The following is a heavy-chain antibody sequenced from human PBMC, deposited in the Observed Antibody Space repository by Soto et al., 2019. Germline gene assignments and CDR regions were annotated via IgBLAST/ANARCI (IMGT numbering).Heavy chain of an antibody. V-gene: IGHV3-9*01. D-gene: IGHD3-10*01. J-gene: IGHJ6*03. CDR2: ISWNSGSI. CDR3: AKALYGSGSYASYYYYMDV. Sequence: GGSLRLSCAASGFTFDDYAMHWVRQAPGKGLEWVSGISWNSGSIGYADSVKGRFTISRDNAKNSLYLQMNSLRAEDTALYYCAKALYGSGSYASYYYYMDVWGKGTTVTVSS. CDR1: GFTFDDYA.